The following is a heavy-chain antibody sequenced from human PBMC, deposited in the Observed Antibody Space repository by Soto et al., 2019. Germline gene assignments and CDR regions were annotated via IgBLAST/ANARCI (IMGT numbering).Heavy chain of an antibody. J-gene: IGHJ3*02. CDR2: TIPVFNTA. V-gene: IGHV1-69*06. Sequence: QVQLEQSGAEVKKPGSSVKISCKASGGTLSDHGVSWLRQAPGQGLEWVGGTIPVFNTANYAPKFQGSVTIAADKSTNIAYMELGSLSSDDTAFYYCARGVYGSGNYYTGPSAFDIWGQGTLVIVSS. CDR3: ARGVYGSGNYYTGPSAFDI. CDR1: GGTLSDHG. D-gene: IGHD3-10*01.